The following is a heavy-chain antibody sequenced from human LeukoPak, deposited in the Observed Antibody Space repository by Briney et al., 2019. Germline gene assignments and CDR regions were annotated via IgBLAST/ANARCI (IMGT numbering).Heavy chain of an antibody. J-gene: IGHJ6*02. CDR3: ARGPFYDYGLDV. CDR1: GFTFSSYW. CDR2: INSDGSTT. V-gene: IGHV3-74*01. Sequence: GGSLRLSCAASGFTFSSYWMHWVRQAPGKGLVWVSRINSDGSTTTYADSVKGRFTISRDNAKTTLYLQMNSLRADDTAVYYCARGPFYDYGLDVWGQGTTVTVSS.